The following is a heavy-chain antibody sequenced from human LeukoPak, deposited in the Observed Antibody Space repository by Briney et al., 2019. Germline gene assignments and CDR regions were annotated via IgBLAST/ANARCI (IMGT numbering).Heavy chain of an antibody. CDR3: ARTRRDGYNYGHYYMDV. D-gene: IGHD5-24*01. V-gene: IGHV4-34*01. CDR1: GGSIYGSSYY. Sequence: SETLSLTCTVSGGSIYGSSYYWSWIRQPPGKGLEWIGEINHSGSTNYNPSLKSRVTISVDTSKNQFSLKLSSVTAADTAVYYCARTRRDGYNYGHYYMDVWGKGTTVTVSS. CDR2: INHSGST. J-gene: IGHJ6*03.